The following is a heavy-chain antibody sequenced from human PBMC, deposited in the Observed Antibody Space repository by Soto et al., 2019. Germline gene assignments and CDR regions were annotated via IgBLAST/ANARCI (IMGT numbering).Heavy chain of an antibody. CDR2: IRGGGSYR. CDR1: GFTFICKN. D-gene: IGHD2-2*01. Sequence: RRLSCSASGFTFICKNMSWVRQVPGKGLEWVSGIRGGGSYRFYADSVQGRFSISRDNPKNSLFLEMNSLRVEDTAVYYCARDSNCHTTSCFFPHNVWGQGSTVTVS. J-gene: IGHJ6*01. CDR3: ARDSNCHTTSCFFPHNV. V-gene: IGHV3-21*06.